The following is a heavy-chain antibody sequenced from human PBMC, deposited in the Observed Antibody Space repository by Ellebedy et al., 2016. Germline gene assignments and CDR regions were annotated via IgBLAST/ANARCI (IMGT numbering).Heavy chain of an antibody. D-gene: IGHD4-17*01. CDR3: ATNKYGDYYFDY. V-gene: IGHV3-33*08. J-gene: IGHJ4*02. Sequence: GGSLRLSCAASGFTFSSYGMHWVRQAPGKGLEWVAVIWYDGSNKYYADSVKGRFTISRDNSKNTLYLQMNSLRAEDTAVYYCATNKYGDYYFDYWGQGTLVTVSS. CDR1: GFTFSSYG. CDR2: IWYDGSNK.